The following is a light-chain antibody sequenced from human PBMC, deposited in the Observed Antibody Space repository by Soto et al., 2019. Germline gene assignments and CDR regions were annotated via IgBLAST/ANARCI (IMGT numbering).Light chain of an antibody. V-gene: IGLV4-69*01. CDR3: QTWVTGPPWV. CDR1: SGHSTYA. Sequence: QAVVTQSPSASASLGASVKLTCTLSSGHSTYAIAWHQQQPEKGPRYLMKLNSDGSHSKGDGIPDRFSGSSAGAERYLSISSLQSEDEDDYYCQTWVTGPPWVFGGGTKLTVL. J-gene: IGLJ3*02. CDR2: LNSDGSH.